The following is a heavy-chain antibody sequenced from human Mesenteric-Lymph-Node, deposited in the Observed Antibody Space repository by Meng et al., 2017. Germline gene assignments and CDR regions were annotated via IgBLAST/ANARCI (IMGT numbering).Heavy chain of an antibody. CDR2: INSEGSNT. CDR1: GFTFSSYW. Sequence: GGSLRLSCAASGFTFSSYWMHWVRQAPGKGLMWVSRINSEGSNTSYADSVKGRFTISRDNAKNTLYLQINSLRAEDTAVYYCATGNYHAFDIWGQGTMVTVSS. V-gene: IGHV3-74*01. D-gene: IGHD3-10*01. J-gene: IGHJ3*02. CDR3: ATGNYHAFDI.